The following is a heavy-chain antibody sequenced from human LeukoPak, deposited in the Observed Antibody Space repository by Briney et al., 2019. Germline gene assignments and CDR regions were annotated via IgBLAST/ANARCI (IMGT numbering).Heavy chain of an antibody. Sequence: SETLSLTCTVSGDSLSSYYWSWIRQPPGKGLEWIGYIYSSGSTNYNPSLKSRVTISIDTSKNQFSLKLSSVTAADTAVYYCARVPTYGSGSHPFDYWGQGTLVTVSS. D-gene: IGHD3-10*01. CDR3: ARVPTYGSGSHPFDY. J-gene: IGHJ4*02. V-gene: IGHV4-59*01. CDR1: GDSLSSYY. CDR2: IYSSGST.